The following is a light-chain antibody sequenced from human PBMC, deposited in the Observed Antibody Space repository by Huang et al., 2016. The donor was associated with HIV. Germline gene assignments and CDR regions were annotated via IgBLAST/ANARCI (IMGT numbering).Light chain of an antibody. J-gene: IGKJ3*01. CDR3: QQANSFFFT. CDR1: PGISSW. Sequence: DIQMTQSPSSVSASVGDRVTITGRASPGISSWLAWYQQKPGKAPKLLIYAASCLQSGGPSRFSGSGSGTDFTLTISSLQPEDFATYYCQQANSFFFTFGPGTKVDIK. CDR2: AAS. V-gene: IGKV1-12*01.